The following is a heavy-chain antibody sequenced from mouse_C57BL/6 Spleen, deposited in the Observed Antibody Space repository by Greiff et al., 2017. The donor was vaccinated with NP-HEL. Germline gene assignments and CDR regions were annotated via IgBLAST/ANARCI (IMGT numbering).Heavy chain of an antibody. CDR2: IYPGGGYT. D-gene: IGHD1-1*01. CDR1: GYTFTNYW. V-gene: IGHV1-63*01. J-gene: IGHJ3*01. CDR3: ARSSSQAWFAY. Sequence: QVQLQQSGAELVRPGTSVKMSCKASGYTFTNYWIGWAKQRPGHGLEWIGDIYPGGGYTNYNEKFKGKATLTVDKSSSTAYMQFSSLPSEDSAVYCYARSSSQAWFAYWGQGAQVTVT.